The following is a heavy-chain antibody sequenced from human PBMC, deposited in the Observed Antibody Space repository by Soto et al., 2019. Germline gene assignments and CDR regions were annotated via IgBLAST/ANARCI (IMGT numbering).Heavy chain of an antibody. V-gene: IGHV1-69*12. J-gene: IGHJ2*01. CDR1: GGTFSSYT. CDR3: ASGNPRWLHLWSFGL. D-gene: IGHD5-12*01. CDR2: IIPIFGTA. Sequence: QVQLVQSGAEVKKPGSSVTVSCKASGGTFSSYTISWVRQAPGQGLEWMGGIIPIFGTANYAQKFQGRVTIPASASTGTADMELSSLRSEDTAVYYCASGNPRWLHLWSFGLWGRGTLVTVSS.